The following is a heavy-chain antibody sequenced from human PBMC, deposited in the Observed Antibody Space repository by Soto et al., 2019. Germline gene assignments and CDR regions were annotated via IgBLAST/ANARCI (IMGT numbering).Heavy chain of an antibody. CDR2: ISSSSSYI. V-gene: IGHV3-21*01. CDR1: GFTFSSYS. J-gene: IGHJ3*02. Sequence: GGSLRLSCAASGFTFSSYSMNWVRQAPGKGLEWVSSISSSSSYIYYADSVKGRFTISRDNAKNSLYLQMNSLRAEDTAVYYCARDWKRPQNCSGGSCYYHDAFDIWGQGTMVTVSS. D-gene: IGHD2-15*01. CDR3: ARDWKRPQNCSGGSCYYHDAFDI.